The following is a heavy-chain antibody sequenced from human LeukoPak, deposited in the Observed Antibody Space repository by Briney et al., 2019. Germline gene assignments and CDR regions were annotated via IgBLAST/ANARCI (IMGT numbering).Heavy chain of an antibody. CDR2: IFYSGST. CDR1: GDSISRSSSY. D-gene: IGHD4-17*01. J-gene: IGHJ4*02. V-gene: IGHV4-39*01. CDR3: ARGTTVLDY. Sequence: SETLSLTCTVSGDSISRSSSYWGWIRQPPGKGLEWMGSIFYSGSTYYNPSLKSRVTISVDTSKNQFSLELSSVAAADTAVYYCARGTTVLDYWGQGTLVTVSS.